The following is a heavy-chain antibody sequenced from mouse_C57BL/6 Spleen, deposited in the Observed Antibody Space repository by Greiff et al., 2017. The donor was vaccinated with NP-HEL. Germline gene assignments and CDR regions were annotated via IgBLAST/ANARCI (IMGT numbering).Heavy chain of an antibody. V-gene: IGHV1-66*01. D-gene: IGHD1-1*01. CDR3: AYYYGNYAMDY. CDR1: GYSFTSYY. CDR2: IYPGSGNT. J-gene: IGHJ4*01. Sequence: VQLQQSGPELVKPGASVKISCKASGYSFTSYYIHWVKQRPGQGLEWIGWIYPGSGNTKYNEKFKGKATLTADTSSSTAYMQLSSLTSEDSAVYYCAYYYGNYAMDYWGQGTSVTVSS.